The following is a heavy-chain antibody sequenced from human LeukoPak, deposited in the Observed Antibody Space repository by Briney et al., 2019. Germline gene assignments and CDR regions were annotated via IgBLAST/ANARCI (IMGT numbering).Heavy chain of an antibody. D-gene: IGHD6-13*01. Sequence: GGSLRLSCTASGFMFNDFWMSWVRQAPGEGLEWVANIRQDGGAKNYVDSVKGRFTISRDNAKKSVYLQMNSLRADDTAVYYCAPPPIAATGNWGQGTLVTVSS. J-gene: IGHJ4*02. CDR3: APPPIAATGN. CDR1: GFMFNDFW. CDR2: IRQDGGAK. V-gene: IGHV3-7*01.